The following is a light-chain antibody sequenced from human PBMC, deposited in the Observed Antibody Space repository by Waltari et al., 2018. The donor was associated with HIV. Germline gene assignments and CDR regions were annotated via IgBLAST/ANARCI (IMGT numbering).Light chain of an antibody. CDR2: KDS. CDR3: QSADSSGSSWV. J-gene: IGLJ3*02. V-gene: IGLV3-25*03. Sequence: SYELTQPPSVSVSPGPPARLTCSGDSLPKQYVYWYQQRPGRAPVLVIYKDSERPSAIPERFSGSRSGTTVTLTISGVQADDEADYYCQSADSSGSSWVFGGGTKLTV. CDR1: SLPKQY.